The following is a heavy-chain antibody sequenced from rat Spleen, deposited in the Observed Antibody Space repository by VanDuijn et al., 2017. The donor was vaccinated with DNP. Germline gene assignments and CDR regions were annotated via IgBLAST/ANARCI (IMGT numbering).Heavy chain of an antibody. J-gene: IGHJ4*01. D-gene: IGHD1-11*01. CDR1: GLTFINYD. V-gene: IGHV5-25*01. Sequence: VQLVASGGGLVQPGRSLKLSCAASGLTFINYDMVWVRQAPTKGLEWVATITTSGGATYYRDSVKGRFTVSRNNAESTLYLQMDSLRSDDTATYYCATHPNYGGYSFYAMDAWGQGTSVTVSS. CDR3: ATHPNYGGYSFYAMDA. CDR2: ITTSGGAT.